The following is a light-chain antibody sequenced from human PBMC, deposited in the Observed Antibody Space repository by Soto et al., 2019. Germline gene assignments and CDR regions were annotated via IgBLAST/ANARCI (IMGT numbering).Light chain of an antibody. Sequence: DIALTQSPGTRSVSPGERATLSCRTSQIISSRYLAWYQQRHGQAPRLLIFNTSSRATGIPDRFSGSGSGTDFTLTISRLEPEDVAVYDGQQYGSSPRTFGQGTKVDIK. CDR3: QQYGSSPRT. V-gene: IGKV3-20*01. J-gene: IGKJ1*01. CDR2: NTS. CDR1: QIISSRY.